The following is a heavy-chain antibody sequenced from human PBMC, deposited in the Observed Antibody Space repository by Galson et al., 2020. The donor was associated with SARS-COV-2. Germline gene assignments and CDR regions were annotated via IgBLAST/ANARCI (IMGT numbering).Heavy chain of an antibody. D-gene: IGHD3-10*01. CDR3: ARGFPGSDY. V-gene: IGHV4-59*01. Sequence: SETLSLTCTVSGGSISDYYWSWIRQPPWKGLEWIGYISYSGSTDYNPSLKSRVTISVDTSKNQFSLKLSSVTAADTAVYYCARGFPGSDYWGQGILVTVSS. CDR2: ISYSGST. J-gene: IGHJ4*02. CDR1: GGSISDYY.